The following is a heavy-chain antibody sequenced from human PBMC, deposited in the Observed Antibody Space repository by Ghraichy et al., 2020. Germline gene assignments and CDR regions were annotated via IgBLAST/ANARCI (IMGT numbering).Heavy chain of an antibody. J-gene: IGHJ4*02. V-gene: IGHV3-21*01. Sequence: GESLHISCAASGFTFSSYSMNWVRQAPGKGLEWVSSISSSSSYIYYADSVKGRFTISRDNAKNSLYLQMNSLRAEDTAVYYCARDPSGWAGEGLIYYFDYWGQGTLVTFSS. CDR1: GFTFSSYS. D-gene: IGHD6-19*01. CDR3: ARDPSGWAGEGLIYYFDY. CDR2: ISSSSSYI.